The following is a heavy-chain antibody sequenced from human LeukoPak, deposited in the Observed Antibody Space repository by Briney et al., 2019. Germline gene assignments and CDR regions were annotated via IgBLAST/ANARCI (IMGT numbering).Heavy chain of an antibody. V-gene: IGHV3-11*01. D-gene: IGHD3/OR15-3a*01. J-gene: IGHJ4*02. CDR1: GFIFSGYY. CDR3: GTHAGRTGSDD. CDR2: ISGSGSDI. Sequence: GGSLRLSCATSGFIFSGYYMSWIRQAPGKGLEWVSYISGSGSDISYADSVKGRFTISRDNAKDSLYLQMNSLIAEDTAVYYCGTHAGRTGSDDWGQGTLVTVSS.